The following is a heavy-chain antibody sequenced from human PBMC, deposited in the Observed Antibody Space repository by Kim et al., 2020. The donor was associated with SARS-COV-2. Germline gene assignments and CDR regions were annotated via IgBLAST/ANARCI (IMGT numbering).Heavy chain of an antibody. CDR1: GYQFTTYH. J-gene: IGHJ4*02. CDR3: AIEEPTTGGFDY. CDR2: TYPSAGST. Sequence: ASVKVSCRASGYQFTTYHIHWVRQAPGQGLEWMGITYPSAGSTTFAQKFQGRVTVTSDTSTSTVYMEVPALKSEDTAIYYCAIEEPTTGGFDYWGQGTLVTVSS. V-gene: IGHV1-46*01. D-gene: IGHD1-26*01.